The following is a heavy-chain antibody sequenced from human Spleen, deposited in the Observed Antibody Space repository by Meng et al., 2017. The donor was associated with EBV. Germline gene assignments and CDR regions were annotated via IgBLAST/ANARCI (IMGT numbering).Heavy chain of an antibody. V-gene: IGHV4-34*02. CDR1: GESFTGYY. J-gene: IGHJ4*02. CDR3: ARGTIRGNRRYMEYYHY. Sequence: QVRLKRWGEGLLKPSETLALTCAVYGESFTGYYWGWIRQPPGKGLEWIGEVSHSGGSNYNAPLKSRVTISMDTSVNQISLRLDSVTAADTAVYYCARGTIRGNRRYMEYYHYWGQGTLVTVSS. CDR2: VSHSGGS. D-gene: IGHD3-3*02.